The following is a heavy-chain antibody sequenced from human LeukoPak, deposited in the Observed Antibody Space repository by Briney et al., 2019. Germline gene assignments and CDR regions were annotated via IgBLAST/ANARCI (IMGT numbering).Heavy chain of an antibody. CDR1: GGSISSGDYY. D-gene: IGHD6-6*01. V-gene: IGHV4-30-4*08. Sequence: PSETLSLTCTVSGGSISSGDYYWSWIRQPPGKGLEWIGYIYYSGSTYYNPSLKSRVTISVDTSKNQFSLKLSSVTAADTAVYYCARARPDIAALYSPRYYYYYMDVWGKGTTVTVSS. CDR2: IYYSGST. CDR3: ARARPDIAALYSPRYYYYYMDV. J-gene: IGHJ6*03.